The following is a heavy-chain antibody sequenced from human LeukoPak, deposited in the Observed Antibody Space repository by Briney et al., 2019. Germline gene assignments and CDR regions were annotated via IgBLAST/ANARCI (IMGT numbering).Heavy chain of an antibody. Sequence: GGSLRLSCAASGFTFSSYGMHWVRQAPGKGLEWVAFIRYDGSNKYYADSVKGRFTISRDNSKNTLYLQMTSLRAEDTAVYYCAKDLDYSSSPQGGFDYWGQGTLVTVSS. V-gene: IGHV3-30*02. J-gene: IGHJ4*02. D-gene: IGHD6-6*01. CDR2: IRYDGSNK. CDR3: AKDLDYSSSPQGGFDY. CDR1: GFTFSSYG.